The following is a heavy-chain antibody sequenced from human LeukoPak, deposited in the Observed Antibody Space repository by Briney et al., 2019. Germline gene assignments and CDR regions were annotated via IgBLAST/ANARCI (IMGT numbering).Heavy chain of an antibody. CDR1: GFTFSNYA. CDR3: ARVRDVVVAATDYYYYGMDV. CDR2: ISHDGSNK. Sequence: GGSLRLSCAASGFTFSNYAMYWVRQASGKGLEWVAVISHDGSNKYYADSVEGRFTISRDDSKNTLYLQMSSVRAEDTAVYYCARVRDVVVAATDYYYYGMDVWGQGTAVTVSS. D-gene: IGHD2-15*01. J-gene: IGHJ6*02. V-gene: IGHV3-30*04.